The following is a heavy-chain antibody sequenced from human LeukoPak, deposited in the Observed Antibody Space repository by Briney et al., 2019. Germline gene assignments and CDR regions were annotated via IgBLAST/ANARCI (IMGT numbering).Heavy chain of an antibody. CDR2: IYHSGST. J-gene: IGHJ1*01. CDR3: ASTTTVTSRFFQH. CDR1: GGSISRSTYY. D-gene: IGHD4-17*01. Sequence: SETLSLTCTVSGGSISRSTYYWGWIRQPPGKGLEWIGSIYHSGSTYYNPSLKSRVTISVDTSKNQFSLKLSSVTAADTAVYYCASTTTVTSRFFQHWGQGTLVTVSS. V-gene: IGHV4-39*01.